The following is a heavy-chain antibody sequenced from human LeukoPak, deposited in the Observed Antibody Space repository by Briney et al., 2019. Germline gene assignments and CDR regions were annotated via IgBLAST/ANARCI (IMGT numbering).Heavy chain of an antibody. CDR1: GFTFSSHG. V-gene: IGHV3-30*02. D-gene: IGHD6-13*01. Sequence: RPGGSLRLSCAASGFTFSSHGMHWVRQAPGKGLEWVAFIRYDGSNKYYADSVKGRFTISRDNSKNTLYLQMNSLRAEDTAVYYCANLPGSSSWYGLDYWGQGTLVTVSS. CDR3: ANLPGSSSWYGLDY. CDR2: IRYDGSNK. J-gene: IGHJ4*02.